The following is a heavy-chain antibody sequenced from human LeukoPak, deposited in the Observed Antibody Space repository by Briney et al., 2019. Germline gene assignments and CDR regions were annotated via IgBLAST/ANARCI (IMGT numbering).Heavy chain of an antibody. D-gene: IGHD6-19*01. CDR2: IPYDGSNK. CDR1: GFTFNIFG. J-gene: IGHJ4*02. CDR3: TKPLAAGWVLDY. Sequence: GGSLRLSCAASGFTFNIFGMHWVRQAPGKGLEWVAFIPYDGSNKYYTDSVKGRFTISRDNAKNTLYLQMNSLRAEDTAIYYCTKPLAAGWVLDYWGQGTLVTVSS. V-gene: IGHV3-30*02.